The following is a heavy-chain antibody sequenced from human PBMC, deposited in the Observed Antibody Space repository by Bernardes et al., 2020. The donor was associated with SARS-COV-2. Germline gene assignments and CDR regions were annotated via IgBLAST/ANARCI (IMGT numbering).Heavy chain of an antibody. CDR3: ARDGDNQGSGYYDFWSGYQVPHDYYYGMDV. CDR1: GYTFTSYG. CDR2: ISAYNGTT. V-gene: IGHV1-18*04. Sequence: ASVKVSCKASGYTFTSYGISWVRQAPGQGLEWMGWISAYNGTTNYAQKLQGRVTMTTDTSTSTAYMELRSLRSDDTAVYYCARDGDNQGSGYYDFWSGYQVPHDYYYGMDVWGQGTTVTVS. D-gene: IGHD3-3*01. J-gene: IGHJ6*02.